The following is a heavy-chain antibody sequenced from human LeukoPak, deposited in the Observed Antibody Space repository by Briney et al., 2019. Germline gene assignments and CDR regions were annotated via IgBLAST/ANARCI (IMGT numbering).Heavy chain of an antibody. Sequence: ASVKVSCKASGYTFTGYYMHWVRQAPGQGLEWMGWINPNSGGTNYAQKFQGRVTMTRDTSISTAYMELSRLRSDDTAVYYCARELRLNHYYGSGSYDYWGQGTLVTVSS. CDR3: ARELRLNHYYGSGSYDY. CDR1: GYTFTGYY. J-gene: IGHJ4*02. CDR2: INPNSGGT. V-gene: IGHV1-2*02. D-gene: IGHD3-10*01.